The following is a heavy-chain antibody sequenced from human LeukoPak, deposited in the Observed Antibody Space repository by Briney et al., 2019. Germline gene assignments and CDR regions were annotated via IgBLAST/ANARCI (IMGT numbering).Heavy chain of an antibody. J-gene: IGHJ5*02. Sequence: PGGSLRLPCAASGFTFSSYSMNWVRQAPGKGLEWVSSISSSSSYIYYADSVKGRFTISRDNAKNSLYLQMNSLRAEDTAVYYCAKTTGTTYGIHFDPWGQGTLVTISS. D-gene: IGHD1-1*01. CDR1: GFTFSSYS. CDR3: AKTTGTTYGIHFDP. V-gene: IGHV3-21*01. CDR2: ISSSSSYI.